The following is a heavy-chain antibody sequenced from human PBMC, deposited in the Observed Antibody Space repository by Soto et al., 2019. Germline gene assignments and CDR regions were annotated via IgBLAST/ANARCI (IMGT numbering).Heavy chain of an antibody. CDR2: IYYSGST. Sequence: PSETLSLTCTVSGGSTSSSSYYWGWIRQPPGKGLEWIGSIYYSGSTYYNPSLKSRVTISVDTSKNQFSLKLSSVTAADTAVYYCAREYYGSGSYPFDYWGQGTLVTVSS. D-gene: IGHD3-10*01. J-gene: IGHJ4*02. CDR3: AREYYGSGSYPFDY. V-gene: IGHV4-39*02. CDR1: GGSTSSSSYY.